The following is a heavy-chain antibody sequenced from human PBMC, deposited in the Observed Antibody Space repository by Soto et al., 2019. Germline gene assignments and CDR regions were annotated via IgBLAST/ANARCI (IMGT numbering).Heavy chain of an antibody. CDR2: IYYSGST. J-gene: IGHJ4*02. CDR3: ARAPPSAAGTHFDY. CDR1: GGSISSGDYY. Sequence: SETLSLTCTVSGGSISSGDYYWSWIRQPPGKGLEWIGYIYYSGSTYYNPSLKSRVTISVDTSKNQFSLKLSSVTAADTAVYYCARAPPSAAGTHFDYWGQGTLVTVSA. D-gene: IGHD6-19*01. V-gene: IGHV4-30-4*01.